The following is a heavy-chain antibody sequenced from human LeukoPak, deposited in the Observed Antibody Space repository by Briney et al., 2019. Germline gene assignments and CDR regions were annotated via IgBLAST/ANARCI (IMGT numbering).Heavy chain of an antibody. D-gene: IGHD1-26*01. Sequence: SETLSLTCTVSGGSISSSSYYWSWIRQPPGKGLEWIGYIYYSGSTNYNPSLKSRVTISVDTSKNQFSLKLSSVTAADTAVYYCARDQPRYRPGEVYWGQGTLVTVSS. CDR1: GGSISSSSYY. J-gene: IGHJ4*02. CDR2: IYYSGST. CDR3: ARDQPRYRPGEVY. V-gene: IGHV4-61*01.